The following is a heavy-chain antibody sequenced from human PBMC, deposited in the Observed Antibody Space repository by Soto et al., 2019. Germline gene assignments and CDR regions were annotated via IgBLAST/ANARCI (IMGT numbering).Heavy chain of an antibody. D-gene: IGHD2-2*01. Sequence: SETLSLTCTVSGGSISNYYWSWIRQPPGKGLEWIGYIYHSGSTYYNPSLKSRVTISVDRSKNQFSLKLSSVTAADTAVYYCGRVPDRWGQGTLVTVSS. CDR1: GGSISNYY. CDR2: IYHSGST. V-gene: IGHV4-59*12. J-gene: IGHJ5*02. CDR3: GRVPDR.